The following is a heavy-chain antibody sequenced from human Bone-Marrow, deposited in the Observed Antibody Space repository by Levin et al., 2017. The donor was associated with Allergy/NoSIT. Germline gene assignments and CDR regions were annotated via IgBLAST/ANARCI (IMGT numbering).Heavy chain of an antibody. Sequence: SPTLSLTCTVSGGSIRSSYWSWIRQPAGKGLEWIGRIFPSGTTSYNPSLKSRVTMSVDTSKNHFSLNLNSVTAADTAVYYCARIGIYRYFDYWGQGTLVTVSS. CDR2: IFPSGTT. CDR1: GGSIRSSY. CDR3: ARIGIYRYFDY. J-gene: IGHJ4*02. V-gene: IGHV4-4*07. D-gene: IGHD1-14*01.